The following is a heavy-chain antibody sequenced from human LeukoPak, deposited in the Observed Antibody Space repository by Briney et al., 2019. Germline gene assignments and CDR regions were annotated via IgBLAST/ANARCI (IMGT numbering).Heavy chain of an antibody. CDR3: ARHTGLPWFDP. CDR1: GGSISSSSYY. D-gene: IGHD2-8*02. J-gene: IGHJ5*02. Sequence: SETLSLTCTVSGGSISSSSYYWGWIRQPPGKGLEWIGSIYYSGSTYYNPSLKSRVTISVDTSKNQFSLKLSSVTAADTAVYYCARHTGLPWFDPWGLGTLVTVSS. V-gene: IGHV4-39*01. CDR2: IYYSGST.